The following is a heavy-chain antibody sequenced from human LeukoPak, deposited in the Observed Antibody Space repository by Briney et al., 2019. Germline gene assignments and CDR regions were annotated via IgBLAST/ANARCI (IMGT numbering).Heavy chain of an antibody. CDR1: GGTFSNYD. D-gene: IGHD6-19*01. CDR2: IIPAFGRA. V-gene: IGHV1-69*01. Sequence: SVKVSFKASGGTFSNYDIAWVRQAPGQGLEWMGGIIPAFGRADYAEKFRDRITITADETTSTAYMDVRSLTSEDTAVYYCARGGSYTTGWYADYWGQGTQVAVSS. CDR3: ARGGSYTTGWYADY. J-gene: IGHJ4*02.